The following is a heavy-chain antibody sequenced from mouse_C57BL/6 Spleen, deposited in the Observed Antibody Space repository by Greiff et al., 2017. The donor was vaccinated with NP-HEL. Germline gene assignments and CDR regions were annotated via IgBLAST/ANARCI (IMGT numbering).Heavy chain of an antibody. V-gene: IGHV1-82*01. J-gene: IGHJ3*01. Sequence: VQLQQSGPELVKPGASVKISCKASGYAFSSSWMNWVKQRPGKGLEWIGRIYPGDGDTNYNGKFKGKATLTADKSSSTAYMQLSSLTSEDSAVYFGARSGSNYSNSLAYWGQGTLVTVSA. CDR2: IYPGDGDT. D-gene: IGHD2-5*01. CDR3: ARSGSNYSNSLAY. CDR1: GYAFSSSW.